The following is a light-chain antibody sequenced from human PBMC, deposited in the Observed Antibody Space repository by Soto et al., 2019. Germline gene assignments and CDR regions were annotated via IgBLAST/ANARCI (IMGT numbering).Light chain of an antibody. Sequence: QSVLTQPASVSGSPGQSITISCTGTSSDVGNANFVSWYQHHPGKATKLIIYEVSYRPSGVSHRFSGAKSGNTSSLAIAGLQSEDEADYYCSSYTTINTLFFGFGNGTKVTVL. CDR1: SSDVGNANF. J-gene: IGLJ1*01. V-gene: IGLV2-14*01. CDR2: EVS. CDR3: SSYTTINTLFFG.